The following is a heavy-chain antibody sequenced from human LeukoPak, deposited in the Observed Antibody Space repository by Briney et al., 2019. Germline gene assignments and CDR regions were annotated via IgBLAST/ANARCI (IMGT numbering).Heavy chain of an antibody. CDR1: GGSISSYY. V-gene: IGHV4-59*01. J-gene: IGHJ6*02. CDR3: ARAPAAVYYYYYGMDV. CDR2: IYYSGST. D-gene: IGHD6-13*01. Sequence: PSENLSLNCTVSGGSISSYYWSWIRQPPGKGLEWIGYIYYSGSTNYNPSLKSRVTISVDTSKNQFSLKLSSVTAADTAVYYCARAPAAVYYYYYGMDVWGQGTTVTVSS.